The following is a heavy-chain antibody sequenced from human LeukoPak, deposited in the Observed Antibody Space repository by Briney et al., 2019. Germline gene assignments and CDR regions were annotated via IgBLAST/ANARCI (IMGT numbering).Heavy chain of an antibody. CDR2: IYYSGST. Sequence: SETQSLTCTVSGGSISTDASYWAWIRQPPGKGLEWIGSIYYSGSTYYSSSLKSRVTLSVDTSKNQFSLKMSSVTAADTAVFYCARLFSRGWEYHFGLDVWGQGTTVTVS. D-gene: IGHD6-19*01. J-gene: IGHJ6*02. V-gene: IGHV4-39*01. CDR1: GGSISTDASY. CDR3: ARLFSRGWEYHFGLDV.